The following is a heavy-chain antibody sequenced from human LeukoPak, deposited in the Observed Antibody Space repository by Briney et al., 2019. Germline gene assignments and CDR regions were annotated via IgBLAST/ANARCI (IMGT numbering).Heavy chain of an antibody. Sequence: PSETLSLTCAVSGGSITSYYWNWIRQPPGKGLEWIGYIYYSGSTNYNPSLKSRVTISVDTSKNQFSLKLSSVTAADTAVYYCARALGSLNWFDPWGQGTLVTVSS. J-gene: IGHJ5*02. CDR2: IYYSGST. CDR1: GGSITSYY. CDR3: ARALGSLNWFDP. D-gene: IGHD1-26*01. V-gene: IGHV4-59*01.